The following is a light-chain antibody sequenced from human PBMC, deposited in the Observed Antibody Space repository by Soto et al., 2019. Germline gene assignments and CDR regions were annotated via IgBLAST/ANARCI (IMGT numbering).Light chain of an antibody. V-gene: IGKV3-15*01. CDR1: QSVSSN. CDR3: QQYNKWPPYT. J-gene: IGKJ2*01. CDR2: GAS. Sequence: EIVMTXSPAXLSXSXGERATLSCRASQSVSSNLAWYQQKPGQGPRLLIYGASTRATSIPARFSGSGSGTEFTLTINSLQSEDFAVYYCQQYNKWPPYTFGQGTKLEIK.